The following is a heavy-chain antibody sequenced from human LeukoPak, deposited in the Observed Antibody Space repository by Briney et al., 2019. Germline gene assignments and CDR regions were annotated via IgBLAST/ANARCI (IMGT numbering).Heavy chain of an antibody. CDR1: GFTFGDYA. CDR2: IRSKAYGGTT. Sequence: PGRSLRLSCTASGFTFGDYAMSWVRQAPGKGLEWVGFIRSKAYGGTTEYAAPVKGRFTISRDDSKSIAYLQMNSLKTEDTAVYYCTRDEFGAAPHLYGMDVWGQGTTVTVSS. V-gene: IGHV3-49*04. CDR3: TRDEFGAAPHLYGMDV. J-gene: IGHJ6*02. D-gene: IGHD3-16*01.